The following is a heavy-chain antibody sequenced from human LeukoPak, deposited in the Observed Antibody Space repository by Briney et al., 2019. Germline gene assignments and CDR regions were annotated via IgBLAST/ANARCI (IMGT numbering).Heavy chain of an antibody. CDR3: ARDSSGWYRFDY. CDR2: IYYSGST. CDR1: GGSISSYY. Sequence: PSETLSLTCTVSGGSISSYYWSWIRQPPGKGLEWIGYIYYSGSTNYNPSLKSRVTIPVDMSKNQFSLKLSSVTAADTAVYYCARDSSGWYRFDYWGQGTLVTVSS. D-gene: IGHD6-19*01. V-gene: IGHV4-59*01. J-gene: IGHJ4*02.